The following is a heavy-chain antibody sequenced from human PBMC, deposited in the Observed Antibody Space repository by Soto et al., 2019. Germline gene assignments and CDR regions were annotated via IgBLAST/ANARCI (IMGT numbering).Heavy chain of an antibody. Sequence: VQLVQSGAKVKKPGATVKVSCKASGYTFTSYGISRVRQGPGQGLEWMGWISTYNGNSNYAQKVHGRVTMTTDTSTITAHRELRSLRSDDTALYYCARVGSSWSDNYYYGMDVWGQGTTVTVSS. J-gene: IGHJ6*02. CDR3: ARVGSSWSDNYYYGMDV. CDR1: GYTFTSYG. CDR2: ISTYNGNS. D-gene: IGHD6-13*01. V-gene: IGHV1-18*01.